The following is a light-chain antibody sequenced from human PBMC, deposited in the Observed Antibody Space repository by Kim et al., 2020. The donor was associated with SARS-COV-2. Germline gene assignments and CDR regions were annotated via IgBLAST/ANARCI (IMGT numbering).Light chain of an antibody. CDR2: GAS. CDR1: QRISDN. Sequence: VSPGERATLSCRASQRISDNLAFYQQKPGQAPRLLIYGASTRATGIPARFSGSGFGTEFTLTISSLQSEDFAVYYCQQYDSWPITFGQGTRLEIK. V-gene: IGKV3-15*01. CDR3: QQYDSWPIT. J-gene: IGKJ5*01.